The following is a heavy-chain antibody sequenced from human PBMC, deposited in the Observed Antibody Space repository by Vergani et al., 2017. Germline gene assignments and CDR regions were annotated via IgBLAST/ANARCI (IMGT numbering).Heavy chain of an antibody. V-gene: IGHV1-69*01. D-gene: IGHD2-15*01. J-gene: IGHJ5*02. Sequence: QVQLVQSGAEVKKPGSSVKVSCKASGGTFSSYAISWVRQAPGQGLEWMGGIIPIFGTANYAQKFQGRVTITADESTSTAYMELSSLRSEDTAVYYCARDAPLGYCSGGSCYPSFDPWGQGTLVTVSS. CDR2: IIPIFGTA. CDR1: GGTFSSYA. CDR3: ARDAPLGYCSGGSCYPSFDP.